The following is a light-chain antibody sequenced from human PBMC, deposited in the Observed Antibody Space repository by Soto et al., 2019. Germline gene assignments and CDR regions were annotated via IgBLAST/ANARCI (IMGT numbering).Light chain of an antibody. CDR1: RPISTY. CDR3: QQYYTYPLA. CDR2: AAS. V-gene: IGKV1-8*01. Sequence: AIRMTQSPSSISAFTGDRVTITCRTSRPISTYLAWYQQKPGKTPTLLMYAASTLQSGVQSRFSSSGSGTDFTLTISCLQSEDFATYYCQQYYTYPLAFGQGTNIEIK. J-gene: IGKJ1*01.